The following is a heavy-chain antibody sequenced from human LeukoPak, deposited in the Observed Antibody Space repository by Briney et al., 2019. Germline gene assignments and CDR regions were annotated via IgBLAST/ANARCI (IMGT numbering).Heavy chain of an antibody. V-gene: IGHV1-2*02. Sequence: ASVKVSCKVSGYTLTELSMHWVRQAPGQGLEWMGWINPNSGGTNYAQKFQGRVTMTRDTSISTAYMELSRLRSDDTAVYYCARAYGGNDYLFWGQGTLVTVSS. CDR3: ARAYGGNDYLF. D-gene: IGHD4-23*01. J-gene: IGHJ4*02. CDR1: GYTLTELS. CDR2: INPNSGGT.